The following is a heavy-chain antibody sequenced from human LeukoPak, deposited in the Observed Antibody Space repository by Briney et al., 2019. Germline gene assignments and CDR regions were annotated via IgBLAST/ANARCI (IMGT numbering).Heavy chain of an antibody. Sequence: GASVKVSCKASGYPFTSYGISWVRQAPGQGLEWMGWISAYNGNTNYAQKLQGRVTMTTDTSTSTAYMELRSLRSDDTAVYYCARGDGQWLVGYYYYYGMDVWGQGTTVTVSS. CDR1: GYPFTSYG. D-gene: IGHD6-19*01. V-gene: IGHV1-18*01. CDR3: ARGDGQWLVGYYYYYGMDV. J-gene: IGHJ6*02. CDR2: ISAYNGNT.